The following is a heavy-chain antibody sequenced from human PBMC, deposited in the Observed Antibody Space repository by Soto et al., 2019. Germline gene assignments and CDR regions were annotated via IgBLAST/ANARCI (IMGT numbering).Heavy chain of an antibody. Sequence: VASVKVSCKASGYTFTSYYMHWVRQAPGQGLEWMGIINPSGGSTSYAQKFQGRVTMTRDTSTSTVYMELSSLRSEDTAVYYCARAGCSSTSCYNAFDIWGQGTMVTVSS. CDR3: ARAGCSSTSCYNAFDI. J-gene: IGHJ3*02. CDR1: GYTFTSYY. D-gene: IGHD2-2*01. CDR2: INPSGGST. V-gene: IGHV1-46*03.